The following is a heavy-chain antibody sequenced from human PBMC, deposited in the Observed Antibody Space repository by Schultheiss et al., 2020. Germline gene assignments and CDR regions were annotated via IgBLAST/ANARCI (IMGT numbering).Heavy chain of an antibody. D-gene: IGHD6-13*01. V-gene: IGHV4-4*02. Sequence: SETLSLTCAVSGGSISSSNWWSWVRQPPGKGLEWIGYIYYSGSTNYNPSLKSRVTISVDTSKNQFSLKLSSVTAADTAVYYCARASSWYLHFQHWGQGTLVTVSS. CDR1: GGSISSSNW. CDR3: ARASSWYLHFQH. CDR2: IYYSGST. J-gene: IGHJ1*01.